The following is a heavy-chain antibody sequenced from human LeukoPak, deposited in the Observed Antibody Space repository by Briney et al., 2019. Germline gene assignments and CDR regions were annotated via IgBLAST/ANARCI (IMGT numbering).Heavy chain of an antibody. D-gene: IGHD3-10*01. V-gene: IGHV3-74*01. CDR2: TNSDGKTT. Sequence: GGSLRLSCAASGFTFSSYWMHWVRQAPGKGLVWVSRTNSDGKTTRYADSAKGRFTISRDNAKNTLYLQMNSLRAEDTAVYYCARDLSPVVRASPMGYWGQGTPVTVSS. CDR3: ARDLSPVVRASPMGY. CDR1: GFTFSSYW. J-gene: IGHJ4*02.